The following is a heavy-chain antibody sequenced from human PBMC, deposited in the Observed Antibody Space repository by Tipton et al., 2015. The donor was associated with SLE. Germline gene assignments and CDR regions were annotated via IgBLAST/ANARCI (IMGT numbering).Heavy chain of an antibody. CDR3: ARSIAAAGALGY. J-gene: IGHJ4*02. Sequence: QLVQSGAEVKKPGASVKVSCKASGYSFTAYYMHWVRQAPGQGLEWMGRINPNTGATDHAQKFQGRVTMTRDTSISTAYMELNSLRAEDTAVYYCARSIAAAGALGYWGQGTLVTVSS. D-gene: IGHD6-13*01. V-gene: IGHV1-2*06. CDR1: GYSFTAYY. CDR2: INPNTGAT.